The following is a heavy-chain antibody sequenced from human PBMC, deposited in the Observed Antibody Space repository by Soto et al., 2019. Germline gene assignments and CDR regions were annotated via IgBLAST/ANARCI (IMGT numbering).Heavy chain of an antibody. CDR1: GGTFSSYA. D-gene: IGHD6-19*01. J-gene: IGHJ4*02. CDR3: ATEQYNPYSSGWKRDFDY. CDR2: IIPIFGTA. V-gene: IGHV1-69*06. Sequence: GASVKVSCKASGGTFSSYAISWVRQAPGQGLEWMGGIIPIFGTANYAQKFQGRVTITADKSTSTAYMELSSLRSEDTAVYYCATEQYNPYSSGWKRDFDYWGQGTLVTVSS.